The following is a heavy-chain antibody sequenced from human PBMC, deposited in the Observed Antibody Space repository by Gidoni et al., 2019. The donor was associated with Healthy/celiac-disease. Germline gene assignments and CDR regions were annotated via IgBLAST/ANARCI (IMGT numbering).Heavy chain of an antibody. CDR2: INLILVIA. V-gene: IGHV1-69*02. CDR1: ACPFSSYT. J-gene: IGHJ6*02. CDR3: ARARGGGYGMDV. Sequence: QVQLVQSGAEVKKPGFSVKVSCQASACPFSSYTISWVRQAPGQGLEWMGRINLILVIANDEQKFQGRVTMTADKSTGTAYMELSSLRSEDTAVYYCARARGGGYGMDVWGQGTTVTVSS. D-gene: IGHD3-10*01.